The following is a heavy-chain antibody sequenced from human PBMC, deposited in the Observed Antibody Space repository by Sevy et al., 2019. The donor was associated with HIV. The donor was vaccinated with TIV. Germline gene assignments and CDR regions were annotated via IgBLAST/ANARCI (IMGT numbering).Heavy chain of an antibody. CDR2: IGYDGSNK. D-gene: IGHD2-8*01. J-gene: IGHJ4*02. CDR3: ARDPRMYGDYLLAYFDY. V-gene: IGHV3-33*08. Sequence: GGSLRLSCAVSGLTFSDAWMSWVRQAPGKGLEWVAVIGYDGSNKYYADSVKGRFTISRDNSKNTLFLQMDSLRAEDTAVYYCARDPRMYGDYLLAYFDYWGQGTLVTVSS. CDR1: GLTFSDAW.